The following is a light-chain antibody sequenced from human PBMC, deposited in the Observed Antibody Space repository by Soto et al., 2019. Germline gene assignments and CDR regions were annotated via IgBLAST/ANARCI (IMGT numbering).Light chain of an antibody. CDR2: GSS. Sequence: EVVLTQSPGTLSLSPGERATLSCRASQSVSNNYFAWYQQKPGQAPRLLIFGSSDRATGIPDMFSGSGSGTDFTLTISRLEPEDFAVYYCQQYGSSPPYTFGQGTKREIK. CDR1: QSVSNNY. J-gene: IGKJ2*01. V-gene: IGKV3-20*01. CDR3: QQYGSSPPYT.